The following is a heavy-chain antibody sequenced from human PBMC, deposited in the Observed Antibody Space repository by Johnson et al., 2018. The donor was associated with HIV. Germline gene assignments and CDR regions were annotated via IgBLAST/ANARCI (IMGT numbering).Heavy chain of an antibody. CDR1: AFTVSDNY. J-gene: IGHJ3*02. CDR2: IYTGGST. V-gene: IGHV3-66*01. D-gene: IGHD3-22*01. CDR3: AKGQRSGYPQDALDS. Sequence: EVQLVESGGGLVQPGGSLRLSCTASAFTVSDNYLSWVRQAPGKGLEWVSVIYTGGSTYYADSVTGRFTISRDNSKNTMYLQMNSLRTEDTAMYYCAKGQRSGYPQDALDSWGRGTIVIVSS.